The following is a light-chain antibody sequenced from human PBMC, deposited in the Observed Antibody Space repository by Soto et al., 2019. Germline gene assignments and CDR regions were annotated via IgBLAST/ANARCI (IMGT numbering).Light chain of an antibody. V-gene: IGKV3-20*01. CDR1: QSVSNNY. Sequence: EIVLTQSPGTLSLSPGERATISCRASQSVSNNYLAWYQQRPGQAPRLLIYGASSGATGIPDRFSGSGSGTDFTLTISRLEPEDFAVYYCQQYGSSPPITFGQGTRLEIK. J-gene: IGKJ5*01. CDR2: GAS. CDR3: QQYGSSPPIT.